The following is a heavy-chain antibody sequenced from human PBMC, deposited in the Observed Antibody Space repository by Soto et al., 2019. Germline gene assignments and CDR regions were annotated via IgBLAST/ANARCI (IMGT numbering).Heavy chain of an antibody. Sequence: SETLSLTCTVSGGSVSSGSYYWSWIRQPPGKGLEWIGYIYYSGSTNYNPSLKSRVTISVDTSKNQFSLKLSSVTAADTAVYYCARDHRGGEYYYDSSGYQNYYYYYYGVDVWGQGTTVTVSS. CDR2: IYYSGST. CDR1: GGSVSSGSYY. J-gene: IGHJ6*02. V-gene: IGHV4-61*01. CDR3: ARDHRGGEYYYDSSGYQNYYYYYYGVDV. D-gene: IGHD3-22*01.